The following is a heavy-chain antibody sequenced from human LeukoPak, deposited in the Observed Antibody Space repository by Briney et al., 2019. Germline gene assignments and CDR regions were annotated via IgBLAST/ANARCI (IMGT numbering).Heavy chain of an antibody. CDR2: INHSGST. D-gene: IGHD3-22*01. V-gene: IGHV4-34*01. J-gene: IGHJ4*02. CDR1: GGSFSGYY. CDR3: ARGRQGRSSGYFAY. Sequence: SETLSLTCAVYGGSFSGYYWSWIRQPPGKGLEWIGEINHSGSTNYNPSLKSRVTISVDTSKNQFSLKLSSVTAADTAVYYCARGRQGRSSGYFAYWGQGTLVTVSS.